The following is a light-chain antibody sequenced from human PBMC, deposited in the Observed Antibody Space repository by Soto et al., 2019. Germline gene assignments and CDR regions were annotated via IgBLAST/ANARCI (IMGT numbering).Light chain of an antibody. CDR2: GAS. CDR3: QQYGGSPT. J-gene: IGKJ1*01. CDR1: QSVSSSY. Sequence: EIVLTQSPGTLSLSPGERATLSCRASQSVSSSYLAWYQQKPGQAPRLLIYGASSRATGIPDRFSGSGSGTGFTLTISRLEPEDVAVYYCQQYGGSPTFGQGTKVEIK. V-gene: IGKV3-20*01.